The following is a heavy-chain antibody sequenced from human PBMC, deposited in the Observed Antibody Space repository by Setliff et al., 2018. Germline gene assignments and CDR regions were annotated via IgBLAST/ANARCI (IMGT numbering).Heavy chain of an antibody. D-gene: IGHD3-10*01. CDR2: ISGSGGNT. Sequence: GASLKISCAASGFTFSSYTMGWVRQAPGKGLEWVSAISGSGGNTYYADSVKGRFTISRDNSNNTLYLQMNSLRADDTATYYCAKDDQIRGHNLDYWGQGTLVTAPQ. J-gene: IGHJ4*02. CDR3: AKDDQIRGHNLDY. CDR1: GFTFSSYT. V-gene: IGHV3-23*01.